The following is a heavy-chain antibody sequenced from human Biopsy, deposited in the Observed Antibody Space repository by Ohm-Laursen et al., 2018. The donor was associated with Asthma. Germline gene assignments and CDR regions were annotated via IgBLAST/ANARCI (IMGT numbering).Heavy chain of an antibody. J-gene: IGHJ4*02. D-gene: IGHD6-19*01. V-gene: IGHV3-53*01. CDR1: GFTVSRDH. Sequence: SLRLSCTASGFTVSRDHKFWVRQAPGKGLEWVSVIYSGGTSHTADSVRGRSTISRDFSKNTLHLQMHSLRVEDTAVYYCARGDSSGWSHYYFDYWGQGTLVTVSS. CDR2: IYSGGTS. CDR3: ARGDSSGWSHYYFDY.